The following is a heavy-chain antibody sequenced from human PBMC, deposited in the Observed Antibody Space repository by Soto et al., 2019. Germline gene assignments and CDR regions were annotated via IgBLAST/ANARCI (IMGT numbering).Heavy chain of an antibody. CDR1: GDSVSSNSAA. Sequence: SQTLSLTCAISGDSVSSNSAAWNWIRLSPSRGLEWLGRTYYRSKWYSTYAISVKSRISISPDTSKNQFSLQLNSVTPDDTAVYYCARGPRSLRPWGQGTLVTVSS. J-gene: IGHJ5*02. D-gene: IGHD5-12*01. CDR3: ARGPRSLRP. V-gene: IGHV6-1*01. CDR2: TYYRSKWYS.